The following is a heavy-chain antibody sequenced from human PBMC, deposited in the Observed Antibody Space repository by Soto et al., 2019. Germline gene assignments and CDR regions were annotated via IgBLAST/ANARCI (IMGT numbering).Heavy chain of an antibody. V-gene: IGHV1-69*01. Sequence: QGQLLQSGAEEKKPGSSVKVSCKASGGTFSSYAISWLRQAPGQGREWLGGLIHSFGTANYAPKFQGSVTLTADESTCTAYMEQSSLRSQATAVYYCALTTYPVTHPFGWFDPWGQGTLVAVSS. CDR1: GGTFSSYA. J-gene: IGHJ5*02. CDR2: LIHSFGTA. D-gene: IGHD2-21*02. CDR3: ALTTYPVTHPFGWFDP.